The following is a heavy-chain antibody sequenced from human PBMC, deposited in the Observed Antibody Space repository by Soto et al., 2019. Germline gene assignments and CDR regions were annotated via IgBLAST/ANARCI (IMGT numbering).Heavy chain of an antibody. J-gene: IGHJ4*02. D-gene: IGHD3-10*01. Sequence: QVQLVESGGGVVQPGRSLRLSCAASGFTFSSYAMHWVRQAPGKGLEWVAVISYDGSNKYYADSVKGRFTISRDNSTNTLYLQTNRLRAEATAVYYCSGSYVDYGGQGTLVTVS. V-gene: IGHV3-30-3*01. CDR3: SGSYVDY. CDR2: ISYDGSNK. CDR1: GFTFSSYA.